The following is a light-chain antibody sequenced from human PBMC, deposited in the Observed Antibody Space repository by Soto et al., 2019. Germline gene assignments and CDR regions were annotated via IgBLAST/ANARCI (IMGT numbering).Light chain of an antibody. CDR2: DVS. J-gene: IGLJ1*01. CDR1: SSDVGGYNY. CDR3: CSHAGSYSYV. Sequence: QSVLTQPRSVSGSPGQSVTISCTGTSSDVGGYNYVSWYQEQPGKAPKLMIYDVSKRPSGVPDRFSGSKSGNTASLTISGLQAEDEADYYCCSHAGSYSYVFGTGTKGTVL. V-gene: IGLV2-11*01.